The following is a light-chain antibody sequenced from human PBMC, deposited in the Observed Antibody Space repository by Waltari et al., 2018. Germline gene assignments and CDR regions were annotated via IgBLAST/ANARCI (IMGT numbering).Light chain of an antibody. CDR1: SSDLGGSSF. Sequence: QSALTQPASVSGSPGQSITISCTRSSSDLGGSSFFSWYQQHPGKAPKLMIYDVSHRPSGVSNRFSGSKSGNTASLTISGLQPEDEADYYCSSYTSIIPPFLFGTGTKVTVL. J-gene: IGLJ1*01. CDR3: SSYTSIIPPFL. V-gene: IGLV2-14*01. CDR2: DVS.